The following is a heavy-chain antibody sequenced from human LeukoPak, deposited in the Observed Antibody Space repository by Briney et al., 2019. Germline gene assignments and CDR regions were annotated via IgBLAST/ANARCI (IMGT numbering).Heavy chain of an antibody. Sequence: ETLSLTCTVSGGSISSSSYYWGWIRQPPGKGLEWIGSIYYSGSTYYNSSLKSRVTISVDTSKNQFSLKLSSVTAADTAVYYCARRTTAAWVENWFDPWGQGTLVTVSS. V-gene: IGHV4-39*01. CDR1: GGSISSSSYY. CDR3: ARRTTAAWVENWFDP. CDR2: IYYSGST. J-gene: IGHJ5*02. D-gene: IGHD6-13*01.